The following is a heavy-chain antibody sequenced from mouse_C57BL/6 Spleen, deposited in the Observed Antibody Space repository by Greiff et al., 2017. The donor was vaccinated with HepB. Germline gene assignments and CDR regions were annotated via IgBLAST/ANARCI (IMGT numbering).Heavy chain of an antibody. V-gene: IGHV1-53*01. CDR2: INPSNGGT. D-gene: IGHD1-1*01. Sequence: QVQLQQSGTELVKPGASVKLSCKASGYTFTSYWMHWVKQRPGQGLEWIGNINPSNGGTNYNEKFKSKATLTVDKSSSTAYMQLSSLTSEDSAVYDCAREGITTVVDWYFDVWGTGTTVTVSS. CDR1: GYTFTSYW. J-gene: IGHJ1*03. CDR3: AREGITTVVDWYFDV.